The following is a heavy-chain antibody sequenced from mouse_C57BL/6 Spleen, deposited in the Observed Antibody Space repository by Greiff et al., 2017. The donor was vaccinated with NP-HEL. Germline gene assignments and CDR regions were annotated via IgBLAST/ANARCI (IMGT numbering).Heavy chain of an antibody. D-gene: IGHD2-1*01. CDR2: IDPANGNT. CDR1: GFNIKNTY. V-gene: IGHV14-3*01. CDR3: AGGVYGNFDYYAMDY. J-gene: IGHJ4*01. Sequence: VHVKQSVAELVRPGASVKLSCTASGFNIKNTYMHWVKQRPEQGLEWIGRIDPANGNTKYAPKFQGKATITADTSSNTAYLQLSSLTSEDTAIYYCAGGVYGNFDYYAMDYWGQGTSVTVSS.